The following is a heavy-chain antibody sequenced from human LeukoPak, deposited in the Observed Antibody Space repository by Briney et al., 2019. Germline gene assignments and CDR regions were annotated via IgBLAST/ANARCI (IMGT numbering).Heavy chain of an antibody. CDR2: ISSSGSTK. CDR3: ARAFQELPQLYYYYYMDV. J-gene: IGHJ6*03. CDR1: GFTFSSYE. V-gene: IGHV3-48*03. Sequence: GGSLRLSCAASGFTFSSYEMNWVRQAPGKGLEWVSYISSSGSTKYYADSVKGRFTISRDNAKNSLYMQTNSLRAEDTAVYYCARAFQELPQLYYYYYMDVWGKGTTVTVSS. D-gene: IGHD6-13*01.